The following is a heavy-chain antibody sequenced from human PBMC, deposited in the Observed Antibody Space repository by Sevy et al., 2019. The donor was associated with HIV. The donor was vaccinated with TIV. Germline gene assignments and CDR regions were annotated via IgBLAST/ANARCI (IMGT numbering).Heavy chain of an antibody. CDR2: MSPYNGDT. J-gene: IGHJ4*02. CDR3: AVHMTTSFDH. V-gene: IGHV1-18*01. CDR1: GYTFTTHG. D-gene: IGHD4-4*01. Sequence: ASVKVSCKSSGYTFTTHGLSLVRQAPGQGLEWMGWMSPYNGDTNYAQKFQGRVTMAADTSTSTAYMELKSLRSGDTAVYYCAVHMTTSFDHWGQGTLVTVSS.